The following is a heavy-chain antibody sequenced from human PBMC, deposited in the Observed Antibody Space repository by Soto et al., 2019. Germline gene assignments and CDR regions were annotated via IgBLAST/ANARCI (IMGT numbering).Heavy chain of an antibody. CDR3: ARDLFGPYDTSGYYDY. V-gene: IGHV4-59*01. CDR1: GDSITTYY. CDR2: IHYTGYT. J-gene: IGHJ4*02. Sequence: SETLSLTCLVSGDSITTYYWTWIRQPPGKGLEWLGCIHYTGYTNYSPSLQSRVTMSVDPSKNHFSLSLTSVTAVDTDVYYCARDLFGPYDTSGYYDYWGQGNLVTV. D-gene: IGHD3-22*01.